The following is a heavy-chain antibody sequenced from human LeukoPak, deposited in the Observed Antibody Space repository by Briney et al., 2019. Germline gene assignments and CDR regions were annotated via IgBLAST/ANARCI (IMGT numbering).Heavy chain of an antibody. CDR2: INWNSGSI. D-gene: IGHD6-13*01. CDR3: AKDLAAAVPLSYGMDV. V-gene: IGHV3-9*01. J-gene: IGHJ6*02. CDR1: GFTFDDYA. Sequence: PGGSLRLSCAASGFTFDDYAMHWARQAPGKGLEWVSGINWNSGSIGYADSVKGRFTISRDNAKNSLYLQMNSLRAEDTALYYCAKDLAAAVPLSYGMDVWGQGTTVTVSS.